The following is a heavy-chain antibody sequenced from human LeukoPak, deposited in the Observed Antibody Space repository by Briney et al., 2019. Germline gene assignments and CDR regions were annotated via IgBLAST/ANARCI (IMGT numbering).Heavy chain of an antibody. D-gene: IGHD6-19*01. J-gene: IGHJ4*01. Sequence: PGGCLRLSCAASGFVFSSQDMGWVRQAPGKELEWISGISDGGSRTYYADSVKGRFTISRDNSKNTLHLQMNSLRAEDTAVYYCAKDARRSSGWYFFDHWGQGTLVTVSS. CDR3: AKDARRSSGWYFFDH. V-gene: IGHV3-23*01. CDR2: ISDGGSRT. CDR1: GFVFSSQD.